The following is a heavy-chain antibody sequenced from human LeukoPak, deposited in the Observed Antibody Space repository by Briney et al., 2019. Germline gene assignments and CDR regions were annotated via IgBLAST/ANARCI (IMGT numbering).Heavy chain of an antibody. V-gene: IGHV3-48*03. CDR1: GFTFSTYE. CDR2: ISSSGTTV. D-gene: IGHD5-18*01. Sequence: GGSLRLSCAASGFTFSTYEMEWVRQAPGKGLEWVSYISSSGTTVYYSDSVKGRFTISRDNAKNTLYLRLNSLRAEDTAVYYCARDHTAAGIIFDYWGQGALVTVSS. J-gene: IGHJ4*02. CDR3: ARDHTAAGIIFDY.